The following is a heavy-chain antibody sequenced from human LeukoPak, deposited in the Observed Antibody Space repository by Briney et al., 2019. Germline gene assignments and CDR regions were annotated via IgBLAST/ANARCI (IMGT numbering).Heavy chain of an antibody. CDR2: IWYDGSNK. J-gene: IGHJ4*02. V-gene: IGHV3-33*01. D-gene: IGHD6-19*01. Sequence: RSEGSLRLSCAASGFTFSSYGMHWVRQAPGKGLEWVAVIWYDGSNKYYADSVKGRFTISRDNSKNTLYLQMNSLRAEDTAVYYCARDPPGIAVAGEGDYWGQGTLVTVSS. CDR3: ARDPPGIAVAGEGDY. CDR1: GFTFSSYG.